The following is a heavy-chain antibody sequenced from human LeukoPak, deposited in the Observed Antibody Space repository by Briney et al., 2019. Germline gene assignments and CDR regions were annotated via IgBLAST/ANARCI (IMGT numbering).Heavy chain of an antibody. J-gene: IGHJ4*02. V-gene: IGHV1-2*06. D-gene: IGHD6-6*01. CDR1: GYTFTGYY. CDR3: ARDRRTARLFDY. Sequence: ASVKVSCKASGYTFTGYYMYWVRQAPGQGLEWMGRINPNSGGTNYAQKFQGRVTMTRDTSISTAYMELSRLRSDDTAVYYCARDRRTARLFDYWGQGTLVTVSS. CDR2: INPNSGGT.